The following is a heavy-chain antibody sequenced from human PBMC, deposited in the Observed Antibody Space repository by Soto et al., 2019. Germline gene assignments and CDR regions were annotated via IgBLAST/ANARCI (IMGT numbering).Heavy chain of an antibody. Sequence: ASVKVSCKASGYTFTSYAMHWVRQAPGQRLEWMGWINAGNGNTKYSQKFQGRVTITRDTSASTAYMELSSLRSEDTAVYYCARVSPDGGDDFWSGFGYYMDVWGKGTTVTVSS. V-gene: IGHV1-3*01. CDR2: INAGNGNT. CDR3: ARVSPDGGDDFWSGFGYYMDV. J-gene: IGHJ6*03. D-gene: IGHD3-3*01. CDR1: GYTFTSYA.